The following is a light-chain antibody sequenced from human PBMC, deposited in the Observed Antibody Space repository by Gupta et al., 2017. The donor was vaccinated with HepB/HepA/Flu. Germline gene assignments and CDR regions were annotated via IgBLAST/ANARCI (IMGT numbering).Light chain of an antibody. V-gene: IGKV3-11*01. CDR2: DAS. J-gene: IGKJ4*01. Sequence: EIVLTQSPVPLSLSPGERATLSCRASQSVSTNLAWYQGKPGQPPRLLIYDASDRAPGIPARFSGSGSGTDFTLTISSLEPEDFAVYYCQQRSSWLTFGGGTKVEIK. CDR1: QSVSTN. CDR3: QQRSSWLT.